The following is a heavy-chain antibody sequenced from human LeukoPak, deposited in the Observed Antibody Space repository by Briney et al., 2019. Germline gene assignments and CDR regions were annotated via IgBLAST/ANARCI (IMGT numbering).Heavy chain of an antibody. V-gene: IGHV3-7*01. CDR1: GFTFNNCA. CDR2: IKQDISEK. J-gene: IGHJ4*02. CDR3: ARTNYGGLDY. Sequence: GGSLRLSCAASGFTFNNCAMTWVRQAPGKGLEWVANIKQDISEKSYVDSVKGRFTISRDNAKNSLYLQMNSLRVEDTAVYYCARTNYGGLDYWGQGTLVTVSS. D-gene: IGHD3-16*01.